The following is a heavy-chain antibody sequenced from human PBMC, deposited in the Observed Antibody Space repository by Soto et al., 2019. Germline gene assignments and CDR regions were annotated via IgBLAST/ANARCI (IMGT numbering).Heavy chain of an antibody. CDR1: GDSISRNGYF. CDR3: ARGTMLRGPGYYYAMDV. Sequence: NPSETLSLTCTVSGDSISRNGYFWTWIRQHPGKGLEWIGYIYYSGSSYYNPSLKSRVIISVDTSKNHFSLNRTAVTAADTAVYYCARGTMLRGPGYYYAMDVWGQGTTVTVSS. V-gene: IGHV4-31*03. D-gene: IGHD3-10*01. CDR2: IYYSGSS. J-gene: IGHJ6*02.